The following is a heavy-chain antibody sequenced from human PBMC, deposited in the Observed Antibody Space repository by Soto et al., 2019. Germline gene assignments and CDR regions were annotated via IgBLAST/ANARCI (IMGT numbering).Heavy chain of an antibody. J-gene: IGHJ6*02. D-gene: IGHD5-18*01. CDR3: AREGSVERGYSYGYRADYYYGMDV. Sequence: SVKVSCKASGGTFSSYAISWVRQAPGQGLEWMGGIIPIFGTANYAQKFQGRVTITADESTSTAYMELSSLRSEDTAVYYCAREGSVERGYSYGYRADYYYGMDVWGQGTTVTVSS. CDR1: GGTFSSYA. CDR2: IIPIFGTA. V-gene: IGHV1-69*13.